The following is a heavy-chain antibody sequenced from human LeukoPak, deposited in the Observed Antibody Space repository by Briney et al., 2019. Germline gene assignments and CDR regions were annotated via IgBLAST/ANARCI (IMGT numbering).Heavy chain of an antibody. J-gene: IGHJ3*02. Sequence: SETLSLTCTVSGGSITGYYWSWIRQPPGKGLEWIGYIYYSGSTNYNPSLTSRVTISVDTSKNQFSLKLSSVTAADTAVYYCAREGVLRFLEWLPDAFDIWGQGTMVTVSS. D-gene: IGHD3-3*01. CDR1: GGSITGYY. V-gene: IGHV4-59*01. CDR3: AREGVLRFLEWLPDAFDI. CDR2: IYYSGST.